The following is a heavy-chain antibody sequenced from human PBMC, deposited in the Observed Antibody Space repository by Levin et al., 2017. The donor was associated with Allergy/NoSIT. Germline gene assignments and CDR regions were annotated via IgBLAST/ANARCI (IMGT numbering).Heavy chain of an antibody. CDR1: GFSLSTHGAG. CDR2: IFWDDDK. J-gene: IGHJ4*02. Sequence: SGPTLVKPTQTLTLTCTFSGFSLSTHGAGVGWIRQPPGKAPEWLGLIFWDDDKLYSPSLKSRVSIARGTSGNQVGLIISNTVPVDSATYYCAYRESLRGAFDYWGQGARVTVSS. D-gene: IGHD3-16*01. V-gene: IGHV2-5*02. CDR3: AYRESLRGAFDY.